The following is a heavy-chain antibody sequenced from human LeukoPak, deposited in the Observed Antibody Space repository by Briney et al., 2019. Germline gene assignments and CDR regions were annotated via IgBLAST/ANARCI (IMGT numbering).Heavy chain of an antibody. D-gene: IGHD2-2*01. CDR2: FDPEDGGT. CDR3: ATEWGYCSSTSCPGAFDP. CDR1: GYTLTELS. J-gene: IGHJ5*02. V-gene: IGHV1-24*01. Sequence: GASVKVSCKVSGYTLTELSMHWVRQAPGKGLEWMGGFDPEDGGTIYAQKFQGRVTMTEDTSTDTAYMELSSLRSEDTAVYYCATEWGYCSSTSCPGAFDPWGQGTLVTVSS.